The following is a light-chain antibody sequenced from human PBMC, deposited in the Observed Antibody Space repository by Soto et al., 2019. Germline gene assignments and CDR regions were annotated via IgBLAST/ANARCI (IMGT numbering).Light chain of an antibody. CDR1: SSNIGSNT. J-gene: IGLJ1*01. CDR2: STD. Sequence: QSVLTQPPSASGALGQRVTISCSGGSSNIGSNTVNWYQQPPGTAPKLLICSTDQRPSGVPDRFSGSKSGTSASLAISGRQSEDEADYYCATWDGSLTGYVFGTGTKLTVL. V-gene: IGLV1-44*01. CDR3: ATWDGSLTGYV.